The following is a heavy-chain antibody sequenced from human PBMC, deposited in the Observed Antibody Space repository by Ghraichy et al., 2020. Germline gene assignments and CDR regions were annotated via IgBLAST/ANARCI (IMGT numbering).Heavy chain of an antibody. CDR2: INPNSGGT. J-gene: IGHJ4*02. CDR1: GYTFTGYY. CDR3: AREDYGDYHFDY. V-gene: IGHV1-2*02. Sequence: ASVKVSCKASGYTFTGYYMHWVRQAPGQGLEWMGWINPNSGGTNYAQKFQGRVTMTRDTSISTAYMELSRLRSDDTAVYYCAREDYGDYHFDYWGQGTLVTVSS. D-gene: IGHD4-17*01.